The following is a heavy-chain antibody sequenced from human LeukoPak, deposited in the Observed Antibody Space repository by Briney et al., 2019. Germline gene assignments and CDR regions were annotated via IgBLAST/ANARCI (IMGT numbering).Heavy chain of an antibody. V-gene: IGHV1-18*01. Sequence: ASVTVSCTASGYTFTSYGISWVRQAPGQGLEWMGWISAYNGNTNYAQKLQGRVTMTTDTSTSTAYMELRSLRSDDTAVYYCARDEQDYDFWSGYSKGAYFVYWGQGTLVTVSS. CDR2: ISAYNGNT. CDR3: ARDEQDYDFWSGYSKGAYFVY. CDR1: GYTFTSYG. J-gene: IGHJ4*02. D-gene: IGHD3-3*01.